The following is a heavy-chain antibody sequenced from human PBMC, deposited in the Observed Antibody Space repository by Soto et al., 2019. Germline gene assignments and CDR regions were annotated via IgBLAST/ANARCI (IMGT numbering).Heavy chain of an antibody. CDR3: ARHGPRVYYDNSDYYYYGMDV. V-gene: IGHV4-59*08. J-gene: IGHJ6*02. Sequence: PSETLSLTCTVSGGSISSYYWSWIRQPPGKGLEWIGYIYYSGSTKYSPSFQGQVTIPADKSISTAYLQWSSLKASDTAMYYCARHGPRVYYDNSDYYYYGMDVWGQGTTVTVSS. D-gene: IGHD3-22*01. CDR1: GGSISSYY. CDR2: IYYSGST.